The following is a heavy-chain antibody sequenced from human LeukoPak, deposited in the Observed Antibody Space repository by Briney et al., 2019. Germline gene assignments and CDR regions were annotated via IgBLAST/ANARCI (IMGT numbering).Heavy chain of an antibody. D-gene: IGHD2-15*01. CDR1: ASGFTFSC. Sequence: GASVKVSFKCSASGFTFSCMHWVWLAPGQGLGWMGCINPNSGGTNYAQKFQGRVTMTRDTSISTAYMELSRLRSDDTTEYYCARLIGSRGYCSGGSCRQRFDPWGQGTLVTVSS. J-gene: IGHJ5*02. V-gene: IGHV1-2*02. CDR2: INPNSGGT. CDR3: ARLIGSRGYCSGGSCRQRFDP.